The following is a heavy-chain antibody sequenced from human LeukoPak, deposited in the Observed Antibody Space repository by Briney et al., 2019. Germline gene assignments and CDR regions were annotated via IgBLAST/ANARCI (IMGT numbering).Heavy chain of an antibody. CDR2: MTGNGGSL. CDR3: ARGRGSDGLDV. V-gene: IGHV3-23*01. CDR1: GFTFSTYA. J-gene: IGHJ6*02. Sequence: PGGSLRLSCAASGFTFSTYAMSWVRQAPGKGLEWVSGMTGNGGSLYYAGSVKGRFTISRDNSKNTLYVQMNSLRADGTAVYYCARGRGSDGLDVWGQGTTVTVSS.